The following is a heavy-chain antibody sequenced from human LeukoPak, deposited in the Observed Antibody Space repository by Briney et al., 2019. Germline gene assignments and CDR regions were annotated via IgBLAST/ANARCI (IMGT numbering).Heavy chain of an antibody. CDR1: GGSISSSSYY. V-gene: IGHV4-39*07. J-gene: IGHJ5*02. CDR2: IYYSGCT. D-gene: IGHD2-15*01. Sequence: PSETLSLTCTVSGGSISSSSYYWGWIRQPPGKGLEWIGSIYYSGCTYYNPSLKSRVTISVDTSKNQFSLKLSSVTAADTAVYYCAREVVAATFLWFDPWGQGTLVTVSS. CDR3: AREVVAATFLWFDP.